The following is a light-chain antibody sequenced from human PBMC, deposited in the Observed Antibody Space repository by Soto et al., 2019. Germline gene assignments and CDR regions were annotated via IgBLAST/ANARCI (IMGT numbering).Light chain of an antibody. CDR3: QPYDSRLSAGV. CDR2: GNN. V-gene: IGLV1-40*01. CDR1: SSNIGAGYD. J-gene: IGLJ3*02. Sequence: QSVLTQPPSVSGAPGQRVTISCTGSSSNIGAGYDVHWYQQLPGTAPKLLIFGNNNRPSGVPDRFSGSQSGTSASLAITGLQAEDEADYYCQPYDSRLSAGVFGGGTKVTVL.